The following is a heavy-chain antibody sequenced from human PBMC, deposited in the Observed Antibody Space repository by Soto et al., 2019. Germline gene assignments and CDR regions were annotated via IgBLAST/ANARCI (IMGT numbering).Heavy chain of an antibody. CDR2: IYHSGST. Sequence: QLQLQESGSGLVKPSQTLSLTCAVSGGSISSGGYSWSWIRQPPGKGLEWIGYIYHSGSTYYNPSLKSRVTRPVDMSKNQFSLKLSSVTAADTAVYYCAGGIAARPLGYWGQGTLVTVSS. J-gene: IGHJ4*02. CDR1: GGSISSGGYS. CDR3: AGGIAARPLGY. V-gene: IGHV4-30-2*01. D-gene: IGHD6-6*01.